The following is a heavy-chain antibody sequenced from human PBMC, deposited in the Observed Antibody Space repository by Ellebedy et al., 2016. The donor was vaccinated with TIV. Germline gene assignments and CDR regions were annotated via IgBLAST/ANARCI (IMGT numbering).Heavy chain of an antibody. D-gene: IGHD5-12*01. V-gene: IGHV3-23*01. J-gene: IGHJ4*02. CDR2: ISGSGGST. Sequence: GGSLRLSXAASGFTFSSYAMSWVRQAPGKGLEWVSAISGSGGSTYYADSVKGRFTISRDNSKNTLYLQMNSLRAEDAAVYYCAKTSGYEGEDYWGQGTLVTVSS. CDR1: GFTFSSYA. CDR3: AKTSGYEGEDY.